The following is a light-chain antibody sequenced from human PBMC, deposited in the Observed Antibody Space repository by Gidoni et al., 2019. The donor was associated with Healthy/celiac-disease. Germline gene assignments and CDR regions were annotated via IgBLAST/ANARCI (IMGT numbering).Light chain of an antibody. V-gene: IGKV1-39*01. CDR2: AAS. CDR1: QSISSY. CDR3: QQSSTTLWT. Sequence: DIQMTQSPSSLSASVGDRATITCRASQSISSYLNWYQQKPGKAPKLLIYAASSLQSGVPSRFSGSGSGTDFTLTISSLQPEDFATYYCQQSSTTLWTFGQGTKVEIK. J-gene: IGKJ1*01.